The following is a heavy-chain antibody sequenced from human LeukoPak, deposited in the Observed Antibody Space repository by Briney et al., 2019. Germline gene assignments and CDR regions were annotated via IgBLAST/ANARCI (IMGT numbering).Heavy chain of an antibody. Sequence: SETLSLTCTVSGDSISTYYWSWIRQPPGKGLEWVGYVYYSGSTTYNPSLRSRVTISVDPPKDQFSLKLTSVTAADTAVYYCARASGGHYVLFFFDYWGQGTLVTVSS. V-gene: IGHV4-59*01. J-gene: IGHJ4*02. CDR2: VYYSGST. CDR1: GDSISTYY. D-gene: IGHD2/OR15-2a*01. CDR3: ARASGGHYVLFFFDY.